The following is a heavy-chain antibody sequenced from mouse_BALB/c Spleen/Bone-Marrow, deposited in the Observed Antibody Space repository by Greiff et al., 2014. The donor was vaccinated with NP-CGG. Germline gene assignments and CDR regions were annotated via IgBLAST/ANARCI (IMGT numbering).Heavy chain of an antibody. CDR2: ISSGGSHT. J-gene: IGHJ1*01. CDR3: ARRGFDNSYWYFGV. CDR1: GFTFSSYG. Sequence: EVKLVESGGDLVKPGGSLKLSCAASGFTFSSYGMSWARQTPDKSLEWVATISSGGSHTYYPDSVKGRFTISRDNAKNTLYLQMSSLKSEDTAIYYCARRGFDNSYWYFGVWGAGTTVTVSS. V-gene: IGHV5-6*02.